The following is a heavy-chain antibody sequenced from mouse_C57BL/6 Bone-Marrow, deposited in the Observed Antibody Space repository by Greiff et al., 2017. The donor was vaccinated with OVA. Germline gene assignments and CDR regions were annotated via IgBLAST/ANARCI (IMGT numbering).Heavy chain of an antibody. CDR1: GFTFSSYG. CDR3: ARQGTYRGYFDY. Sequence: EVKLMESGGDLVKPGGSLKLSCAASGFTFSSYGMSWVRQTPDKRLEWVATISSGGSYTYYPDSVKGRFTISRDNAKNTLYLQMSSLKSEDTAMYYCARQGTYRGYFDYWGQGTTLTVSS. V-gene: IGHV5-6*01. D-gene: IGHD2-14*01. J-gene: IGHJ2*01. CDR2: ISSGGSYT.